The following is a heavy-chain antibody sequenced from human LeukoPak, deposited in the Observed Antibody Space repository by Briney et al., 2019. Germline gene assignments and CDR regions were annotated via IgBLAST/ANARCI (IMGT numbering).Heavy chain of an antibody. CDR1: GFTFSSYG. Sequence: GGSLRLSCAASGFTFSSYGMHWVRQAPGKGLEWVSVIYSGGSTYYADSVKGRFTISRDNSKNTLYLQMNSLRAEDTAVYYCARGRGYSYGLYYFDYWGQGTLVTVSS. V-gene: IGHV3-53*01. J-gene: IGHJ4*02. CDR3: ARGRGYSYGLYYFDY. CDR2: IYSGGST. D-gene: IGHD5-18*01.